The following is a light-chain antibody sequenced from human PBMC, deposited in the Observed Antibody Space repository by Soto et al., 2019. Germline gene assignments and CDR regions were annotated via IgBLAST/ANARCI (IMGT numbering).Light chain of an antibody. CDR3: MQGTHWPPT. Sequence: AVMTQSPLSLPVTLGQPASISCRSSQSLVYSDGDTYLNWFHQRPGRSPRRLIYRVSRRDSGVPDRFSGSGSGTDFTLKISRVEAEDVGVYYCMQGTHWPPTFGQGTKVEIK. CDR2: RVS. CDR1: QSLVYSDGDTY. V-gene: IGKV2-30*01. J-gene: IGKJ1*01.